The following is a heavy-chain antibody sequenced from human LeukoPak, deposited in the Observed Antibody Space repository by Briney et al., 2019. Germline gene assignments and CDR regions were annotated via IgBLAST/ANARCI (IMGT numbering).Heavy chain of an antibody. CDR1: GFIVSHNY. Sequence: GGSLRLSRAASGFIVSHNYMSWVRQAPGKGLEWCSDIYSGDRTSYADSVKGRFNISRDNSKNTLYQQMNSLRAEGAAVYYCAKLAFPNYPSYRPGLSSPWGQGTLVTVSS. V-gene: IGHV3-66*02. CDR2: IYSGDRT. D-gene: IGHD1-26*01. J-gene: IGHJ5*02. CDR3: AKLAFPNYPSYRPGLSSP.